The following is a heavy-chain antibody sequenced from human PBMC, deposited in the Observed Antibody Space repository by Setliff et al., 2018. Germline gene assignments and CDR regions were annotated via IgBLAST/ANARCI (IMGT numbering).Heavy chain of an antibody. CDR3: ARGGRADYTFDI. CDR2: IIPIFGTA. CDR1: GGTFSIFV. V-gene: IGHV1-69*13. Sequence: SVKVSCKASGGTFSIFVFRWVRQAPGQGLEWMGGIIPIFGTANYAQKFQGRVTITADESTSTAYMELSSLRSEDTAVYYCARGGRADYTFDIWGQGTMVTVSS. D-gene: IGHD4-17*01. J-gene: IGHJ3*02.